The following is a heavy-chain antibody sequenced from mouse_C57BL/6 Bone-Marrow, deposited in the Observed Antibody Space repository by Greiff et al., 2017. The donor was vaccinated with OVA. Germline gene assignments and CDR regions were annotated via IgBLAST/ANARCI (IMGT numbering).Heavy chain of an antibody. Sequence: VQLQQPGAELVKPGASVKLSCKASGYTFTSYWMHWVKQRPGQGLEWIGMIHPNSGSTNYNEKFKSKATLTVDKSSSTAYMQLRSLTSDDSAVYYGARIIYYYGSSLFDYWGQGTTLTVSS. D-gene: IGHD1-1*01. CDR1: GYTFTSYW. V-gene: IGHV1-64*01. J-gene: IGHJ2*01. CDR2: IHPNSGST. CDR3: ARIIYYYGSSLFDY.